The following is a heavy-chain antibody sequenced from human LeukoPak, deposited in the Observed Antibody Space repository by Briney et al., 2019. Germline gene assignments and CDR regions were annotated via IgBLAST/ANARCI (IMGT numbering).Heavy chain of an antibody. CDR2: IRSKADNYAT. CDR1: GFTFSGSP. J-gene: IGHJ4*02. V-gene: IGHV3-73*01. Sequence: GSLRLSCAASGFTFSGSPILWVRQASGKGLEWVGRIRSKADNYATAYAASVQGRCTISRDDSKSTACLQLNSLKTEDTAVYYCTQSNYWGQGALVTVSS. CDR3: TQSNY.